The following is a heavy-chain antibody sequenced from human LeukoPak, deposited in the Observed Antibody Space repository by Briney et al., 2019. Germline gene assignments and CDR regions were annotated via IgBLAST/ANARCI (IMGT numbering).Heavy chain of an antibody. CDR1: GFTFSIYA. CDR2: IGDTT. J-gene: IGHJ4*02. V-gene: IGHV3-23*01. Sequence: GGSLRLSCAASGFTFSIYAMSWVRQTPGKGLEWVSAIGDTTYYADSVEGRFTISRDNSKNTLYLQMNSLRAEDAAIYYCAKAFAFVGANFFDYWGQGTLVTVSS. D-gene: IGHD1-26*01. CDR3: AKAFAFVGANFFDY.